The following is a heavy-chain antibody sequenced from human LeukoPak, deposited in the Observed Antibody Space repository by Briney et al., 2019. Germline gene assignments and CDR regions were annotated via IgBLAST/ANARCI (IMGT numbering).Heavy chain of an antibody. V-gene: IGHV3-21*01. Sequence: PLGSLRLSCAASGFIFSSYSMKWVRQAPGKGLEWVSSISSSSTFIYYADSVKGRFTISRDNAKNSLYLQMKSLRAEDTAVYYCARDDYDSLGYSLNYWGQGTLVTVSS. D-gene: IGHD3-22*01. CDR2: ISSSSTFI. CDR3: ARDDYDSLGYSLNY. J-gene: IGHJ4*02. CDR1: GFIFSSYS.